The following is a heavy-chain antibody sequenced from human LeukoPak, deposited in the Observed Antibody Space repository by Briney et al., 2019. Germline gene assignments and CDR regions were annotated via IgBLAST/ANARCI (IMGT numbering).Heavy chain of an antibody. D-gene: IGHD6-13*01. CDR2: IIPIFGTA. Sequence: ASVKVSCKASGGTFSSYAISWVRQAPGQGLEWMGGIIPIFGTANYSQKFQGRVTITTDESTRTAYMELSSLRYEDTAVYYCARADSSSWTGWFDPWGQGTLVTVSS. CDR3: ARADSSSWTGWFDP. J-gene: IGHJ5*02. CDR1: GGTFSSYA. V-gene: IGHV1-69*05.